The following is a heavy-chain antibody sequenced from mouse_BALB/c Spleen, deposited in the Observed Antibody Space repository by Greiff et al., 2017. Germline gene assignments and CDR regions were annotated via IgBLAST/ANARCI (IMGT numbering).Heavy chain of an antibody. D-gene: IGHD2-14*01. J-gene: IGHJ4*01. CDR2: INPSSGYT. CDR1: GYTFTSYT. CDR3: ARADYRYDWAMDY. V-gene: IGHV1-4*02. Sequence: VQLQQSAAELARPGASVKMSCKASGYTFTSYTMHWVKQRPGQGLEWIGYINPSSGYTEYNQKFKDKTTLTADKSSSTAYMQLSSLTSEDSAVYYCARADYRYDWAMDYWGQGTSVTVSS.